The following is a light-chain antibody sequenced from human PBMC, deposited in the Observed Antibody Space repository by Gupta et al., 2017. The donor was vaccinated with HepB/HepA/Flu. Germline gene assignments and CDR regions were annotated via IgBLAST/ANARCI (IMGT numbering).Light chain of an antibody. J-gene: IGKJ3*01. CDR1: QSVGTY. CDR2: DAS. Sequence: EIVLTQSPATLSLSPGAIATLSCRATQSVGTYLAWYQHKPGQAPRLLIYDASNRAPGIPARFSGSGSGTDFTLTISSLESEDFAVYYCQQRSNWPLFTFGPGTKVDIK. V-gene: IGKV3-11*01. CDR3: QQRSNWPLFT.